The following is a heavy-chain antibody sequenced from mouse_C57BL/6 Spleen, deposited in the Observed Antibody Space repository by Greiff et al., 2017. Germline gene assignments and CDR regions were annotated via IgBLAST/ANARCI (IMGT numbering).Heavy chain of an antibody. CDR1: GFTFSSYA. J-gene: IGHJ2*01. Sequence: EVKLMESGEGLVKPGGSLKLSCAASGFTFSSYAMSWVRQTPEKRLEWVAYICSGGDYISYADTVKGRFTISRDTARNTQYLQMSSLKSEDTAMYYCTRGTGYFDYWGQGTTLTVSS. CDR2: ICSGGDYI. CDR3: TRGTGYFDY. D-gene: IGHD3-3*01. V-gene: IGHV5-9-1*02.